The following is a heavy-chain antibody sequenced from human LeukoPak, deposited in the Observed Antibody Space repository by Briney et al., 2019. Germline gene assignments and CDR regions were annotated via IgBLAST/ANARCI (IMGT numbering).Heavy chain of an antibody. D-gene: IGHD3-10*01. J-gene: IGHJ5*02. CDR3: ARGVHTRLLWFRNRGYRNWFDP. CDR1: GGFFSGYY. CDR2: INHSGST. V-gene: IGHV4-34*01. Sequence: SETLSLTCAVYGGFFSGYYWSWIRQPPGKGLEWIGEINHSGSTNYNPSLKSRVTISVDTSKNQFSLKLSSVTAADTAVYYCARGVHTRLLWFRNRGYRNWFDPWGQGTLVTVSS.